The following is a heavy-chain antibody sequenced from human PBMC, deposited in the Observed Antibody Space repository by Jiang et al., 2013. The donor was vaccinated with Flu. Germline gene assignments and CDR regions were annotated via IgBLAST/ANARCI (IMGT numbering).Heavy chain of an antibody. CDR1: GFTFSSYG. D-gene: IGHD6-19*01. J-gene: IGHJ3*02. V-gene: IGHV3-33*01. CDR2: IWYDGSNK. Sequence: AASGFTFSSYGMHWVRQAPGKGLEWVAVIWYDGSNKYYADSVKGRFTISRDNSKNTLYLQMNSLRAEDTAVYYCARDILSSGHAFDIWGQGTMVTVSS. CDR3: ARDILSSGHAFDI.